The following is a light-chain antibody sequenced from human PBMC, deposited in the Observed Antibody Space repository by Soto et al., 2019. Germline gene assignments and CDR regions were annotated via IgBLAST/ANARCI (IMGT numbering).Light chain of an antibody. CDR2: DAS. CDR1: ESVSSY. V-gene: IGKV3-11*01. CDR3: RQRSNWPLT. Sequence: EIVMTQSPATLSVSPGERATLSCRANESVSSYLAWYQQKPGQAPRLLIYDASNRATGIPARFSGSGSGTDFTLTISSLEPEDFAVYYCRQRSNWPLTFGGGTKVDIK. J-gene: IGKJ4*01.